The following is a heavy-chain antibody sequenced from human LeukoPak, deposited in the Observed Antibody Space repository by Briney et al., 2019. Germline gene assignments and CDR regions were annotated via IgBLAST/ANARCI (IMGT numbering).Heavy chain of an antibody. CDR1: GGSFSGYY. CDR2: INHSGST. J-gene: IGHJ4*02. CDR3: ARARQLEPTPGVDY. Sequence: SETLSLTCAVYGGSFSGYYWSWIRQAPGKGLEWIGEINHSGSTNYNPSLKSRVTISVDTSKNQFSLKLSSVTAADTAVYYCARARQLEPTPGVDYWGQGTLVTVSS. V-gene: IGHV4-34*01. D-gene: IGHD1-1*01.